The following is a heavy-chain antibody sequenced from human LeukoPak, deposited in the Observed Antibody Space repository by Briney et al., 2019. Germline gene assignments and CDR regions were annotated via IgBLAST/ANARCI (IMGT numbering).Heavy chain of an antibody. Sequence: RGESLKISCKGSGYSFTSYWIGWVRQMPGKGLEWMGIIYPGDSDTRYSPSFQGQVTISADKSISTAYLQWSSLKASDTAMYYCARSPSEDSSWYPGAFDIWGQGTMVTVSS. CDR2: IYPGDSDT. D-gene: IGHD6-13*01. J-gene: IGHJ3*02. V-gene: IGHV5-51*01. CDR1: GYSFTSYW. CDR3: ARSPSEDSSWYPGAFDI.